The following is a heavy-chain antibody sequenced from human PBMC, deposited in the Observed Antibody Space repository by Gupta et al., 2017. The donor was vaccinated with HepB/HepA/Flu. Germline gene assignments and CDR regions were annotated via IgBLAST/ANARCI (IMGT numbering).Heavy chain of an antibody. V-gene: IGHV4-59*08. D-gene: IGHD4-11*01. CDR2: THYSGAT. CDR3: ARHVKTPDTNYRFDP. Sequence: QVQLQESGPGLVKPSETLSLTCTVPHDSINSYYWTWIRQPPGKGLEWIGYTHYSGATKYNPSLRSRVTMSVDTSKNQVSLRLTSVTAADTAVYYCARHVKTPDTNYRFDPWGQGTLATVSS. CDR1: HDSINSYY. J-gene: IGHJ5*02.